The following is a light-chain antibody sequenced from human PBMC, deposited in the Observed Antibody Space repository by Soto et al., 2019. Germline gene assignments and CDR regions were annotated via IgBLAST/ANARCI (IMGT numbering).Light chain of an antibody. J-gene: IGKJ2*01. V-gene: IGKV2D-29*01. CDR2: EVS. CDR3: LQTIRLPYT. CDR1: QTLLRSDGTNY. Sequence: DIVMTQTPLSLSVTPGQPASISCKSSQTLLRSDGTNYMYWYLQKPGQPPQLLISEVSNRFSGVPDKFSGRGSVTEFTMKIRRVEAEDVGVYYCLQTIRLPYTFGQGTKLEIK.